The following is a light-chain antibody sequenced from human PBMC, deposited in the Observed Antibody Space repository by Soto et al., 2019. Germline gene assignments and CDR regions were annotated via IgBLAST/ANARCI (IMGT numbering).Light chain of an antibody. CDR3: GSWGSSLSAYV. Sequence: QSVPKQPPSVSEAPGHNVTISCFGSTSNIGGNSVSWYQQLPGTVPKLLIYDDNKRPSGIPDRFSGSKSGTSATLGITGFQTGDEADYYCGSWGSSLSAYVFGTGTKVTV. J-gene: IGLJ1*01. CDR1: TSNIGGNS. CDR2: DDN. V-gene: IGLV1-51*01.